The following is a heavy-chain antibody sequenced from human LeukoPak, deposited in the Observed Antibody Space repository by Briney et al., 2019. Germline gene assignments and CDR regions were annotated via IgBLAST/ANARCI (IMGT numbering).Heavy chain of an antibody. CDR1: GFTFSSCP. J-gene: IGHJ4*02. CDR2: IYYDGNNK. Sequence: GGSLRLSCAASGFTFSSCPMHWVRQAPGKGLEWVAYIYYDGNNKYYADSVKGRFTISRDNSKNTLYLQMNSLTTGDTAVYYCVKDFWLDYGDWGGQGTLVTVSS. D-gene: IGHD4-17*01. CDR3: VKDFWLDYGDW. V-gene: IGHV3-30*02.